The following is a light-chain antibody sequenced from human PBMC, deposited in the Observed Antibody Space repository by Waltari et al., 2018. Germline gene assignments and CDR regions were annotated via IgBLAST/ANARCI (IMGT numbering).Light chain of an antibody. Sequence: QSVLTQPPSASETPGQRVTISCSGSHSNLGSNFLYWYQQLPGSAPQLLIYRNNLLPSGVPDRFSASKYGTLASLVISGLRSEDEGVYYCASWDESHYVFGGGTTVTVL. J-gene: IGLJ1*01. V-gene: IGLV1-47*01. CDR1: HSNLGSNF. CDR3: ASWDESHYV. CDR2: RNN.